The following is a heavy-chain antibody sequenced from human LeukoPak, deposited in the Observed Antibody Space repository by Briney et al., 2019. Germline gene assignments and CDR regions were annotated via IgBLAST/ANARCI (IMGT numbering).Heavy chain of an antibody. V-gene: IGHV3-21*01. Sequence: GGSLRLSCAASGFTFSSYSMNWVRQAPGKGLEWVSSISSSSSYIYYADSVKGRFTISRDNAKNSLYLQMTSLRAEDTAVYYCARSSYYYGSGDFMDVWGKGTTVTVSS. CDR3: ARSSYYYGSGDFMDV. CDR1: GFTFSSYS. D-gene: IGHD3-10*01. CDR2: ISSSSSYI. J-gene: IGHJ6*03.